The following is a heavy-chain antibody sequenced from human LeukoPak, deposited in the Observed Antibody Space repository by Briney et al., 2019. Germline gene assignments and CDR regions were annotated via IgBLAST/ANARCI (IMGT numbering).Heavy chain of an antibody. CDR1: GSTFSSYV. V-gene: IGHV3-23*01. D-gene: IGHD3-10*01. CDR2: ISGSGDST. CDR3: ARKDREGVIG. Sequence: PGGSLRLSCAASGSTFSSYVMSWVRQAPGKGLEWVSGISGSGDSTYYADSVKGRFTISRDNSKNTLYLQMNSLRAEDTAVYYCARKDREGVIGWGQGTLVTVSS. J-gene: IGHJ4*02.